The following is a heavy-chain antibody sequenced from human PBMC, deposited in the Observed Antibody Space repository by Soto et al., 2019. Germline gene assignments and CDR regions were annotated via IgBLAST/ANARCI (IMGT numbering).Heavy chain of an antibody. V-gene: IGHV1-3*01. D-gene: IGHD6-19*01. J-gene: IGHJ4*02. Sequence: GASVKVSCKASGYTFTSYAMHWVRQAPGQRLEWMGWINAGNGNTKYSQKFQGRVTITRDTSASTAYMELSSLRSEDTAVYYCARTTGYSSGWPYFDYWGQGTLVTVSS. CDR3: ARTTGYSSGWPYFDY. CDR2: INAGNGNT. CDR1: GYTFTSYA.